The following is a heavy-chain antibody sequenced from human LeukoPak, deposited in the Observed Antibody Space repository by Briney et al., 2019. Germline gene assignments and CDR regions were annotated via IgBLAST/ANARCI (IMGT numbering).Heavy chain of an antibody. V-gene: IGHV4-61*02. CDR3: ASSYCSSTSCYPYYFDY. CDR2: VYASGST. D-gene: IGHD2-2*01. Sequence: SETLSLTCTVSGGSISSGSYYWSWIRQPAGKGLEWIGRVYASGSTDYSPSLKSRVTISVDTSKNQFSLKLSSVTAADTAVYYCASSYCSSTSCYPYYFDYWGQGTLVTVSS. CDR1: GGSISSGSYY. J-gene: IGHJ4*02.